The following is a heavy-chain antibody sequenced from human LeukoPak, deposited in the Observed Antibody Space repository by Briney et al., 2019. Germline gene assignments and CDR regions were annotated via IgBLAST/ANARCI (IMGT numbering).Heavy chain of an antibody. J-gene: IGHJ3*02. Sequence: PGGSLRLSCASSAFTFSRYWMSWVRQAPGKGLEWVANIQQDGREKYYVDSVKGRFTIARDNAKNSLYLQMNSLRAEETAVYYCAREFCSGANCYPMGAFDMWGQGTMVTVSS. CDR1: AFTFSRYW. CDR3: AREFCSGANCYPMGAFDM. D-gene: IGHD2-15*01. CDR2: IQQDGREK. V-gene: IGHV3-7*01.